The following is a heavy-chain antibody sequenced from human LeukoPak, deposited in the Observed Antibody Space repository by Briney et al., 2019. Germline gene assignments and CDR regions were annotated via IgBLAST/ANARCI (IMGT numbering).Heavy chain of an antibody. Sequence: SETLSLTCTVSGGSISSSSYYWGWIRQPPGKGLEWIGSIYYSGSTYYNPSLKSRVAISVDTSKNQFSLKLSSVTAADTAVYYCARGSINRGYSSGWYVRRPRVFDYWGQGTLVTVSS. V-gene: IGHV4-39*07. CDR2: IYYSGST. D-gene: IGHD6-19*01. CDR3: ARGSINRGYSSGWYVRRPRVFDY. J-gene: IGHJ4*02. CDR1: GGSISSSSYY.